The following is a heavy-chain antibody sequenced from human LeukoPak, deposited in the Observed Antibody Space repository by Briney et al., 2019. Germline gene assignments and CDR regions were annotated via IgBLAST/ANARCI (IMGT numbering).Heavy chain of an antibody. V-gene: IGHV4-30-4*01. CDR3: ACVTGLYYFDF. CDR2: IYYSGDT. D-gene: IGHD1-20*01. CDR1: GGSIRSGDYY. Sequence: PSETLSRTCAVSGGSIRSGDYYWSWARQPPGKGLEWIGHIYYSGDTYYNPSLKSRVAISVDTSKNQFSLKLSSVTAADTAVYYCACVTGLYYFDFWGQGTLVTVSS. J-gene: IGHJ4*02.